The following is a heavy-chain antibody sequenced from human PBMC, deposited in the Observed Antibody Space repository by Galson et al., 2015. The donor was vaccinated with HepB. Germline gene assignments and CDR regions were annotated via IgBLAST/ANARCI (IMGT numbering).Heavy chain of an antibody. Sequence: SVTVSCKASGGTFSSYAISWVRQAPGQGLEWMGGIIPIFGTANYAQKFQGRVTITVDESTSTAYMELSSLRSEDTAVYYCAREWIDGSRHYYYGMDVWGQGTTVTVSS. J-gene: IGHJ6*02. V-gene: IGHV1-69*13. CDR1: GGTFSSYA. D-gene: IGHD3-10*01. CDR3: AREWIDGSRHYYYGMDV. CDR2: IIPIFGTA.